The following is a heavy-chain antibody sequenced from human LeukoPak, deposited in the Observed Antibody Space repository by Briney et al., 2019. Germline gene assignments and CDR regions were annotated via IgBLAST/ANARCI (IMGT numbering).Heavy chain of an antibody. CDR3: ARSYGDL. D-gene: IGHD2-21*01. CDR2: IYYHGST. J-gene: IGHJ5*02. CDR1: GGSISGYY. V-gene: IGHV4-59*01. Sequence: SETLSLTCTVSGGSISGYYWSWIRQPPGKGLEWIGYIYYHGSTNYNPSLKSRVTMSVDTSKNQFSLKLSSVTAADTAVYYCARSYGDLWGQGTLITVSS.